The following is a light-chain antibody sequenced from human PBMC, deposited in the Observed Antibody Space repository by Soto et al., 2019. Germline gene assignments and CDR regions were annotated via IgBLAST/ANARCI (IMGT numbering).Light chain of an antibody. V-gene: IGLV2-8*01. CDR1: SSDVGGYKY. J-gene: IGLJ2*01. CDR3: SSYAGSNNFVI. Sequence: QSVLTQPPSASGSPGQSVTISCTGTSSDVGGYKYVSWYQQHPGKAPKLMIYEVRERPSGVPDRFSGSKSGNTASLTVSGLQAEDEADYYCSSYAGSNNFVIFGGGTKVTVL. CDR2: EVR.